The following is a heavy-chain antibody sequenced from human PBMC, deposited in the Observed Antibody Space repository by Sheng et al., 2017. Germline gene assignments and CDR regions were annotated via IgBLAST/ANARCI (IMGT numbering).Heavy chain of an antibody. Sequence: QVQLVQSGAEVKKPGASVKVSCKASGYTFTSYGISWVRQAPGQGLEWMGWISAYNGNTNYAQKLQGRVTMTTDTSTSTAYMELRSLRSDDTAVYYCARDVYDILTGYQDAFDIWGQGTMVTVSS. V-gene: IGHV1-18*01. D-gene: IGHD3-9*01. CDR3: ARDVYDILTGYQDAFDI. J-gene: IGHJ3*02. CDR2: ISAYNGNT. CDR1: GYTFTSYG.